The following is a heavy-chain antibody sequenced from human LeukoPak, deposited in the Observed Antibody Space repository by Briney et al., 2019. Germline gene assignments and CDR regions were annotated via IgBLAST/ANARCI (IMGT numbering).Heavy chain of an antibody. CDR3: ARHPNYYDSSGYYRTWYFDY. D-gene: IGHD3-22*01. V-gene: IGHV5-51*01. Sequence: GESLKISCKGSGYSFTSYWIGWVRQMPGKGLEWMGIIYPGDSDTRYSPSFQGQVTISADKSISTAYLQWSSLKASDTAMYYCARHPNYYDSSGYYRTWYFDYWGQGTLVTVSS. CDR1: GYSFTSYW. CDR2: IYPGDSDT. J-gene: IGHJ4*02.